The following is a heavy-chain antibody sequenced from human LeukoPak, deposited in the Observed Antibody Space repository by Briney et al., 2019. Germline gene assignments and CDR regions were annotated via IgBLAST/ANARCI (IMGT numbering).Heavy chain of an antibody. V-gene: IGHV3-7*01. J-gene: IGHJ4*02. Sequence: GGSLRLSCAASGFTFSSYSMNWVRQAPGKGLEWVANIKEDGSEEYHVDSMRGRFTISRDNAKNSLYLQMNSLEAEDTAVYYCARDPGDYAGPYFDYWGQGTVVTVSS. CDR1: GFTFSSYS. CDR3: ARDPGDYAGPYFDY. D-gene: IGHD4-17*01. CDR2: IKEDGSEE.